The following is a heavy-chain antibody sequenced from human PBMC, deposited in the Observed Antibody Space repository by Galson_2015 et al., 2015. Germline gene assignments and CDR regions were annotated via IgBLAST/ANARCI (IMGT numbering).Heavy chain of an antibody. J-gene: IGHJ6*02. CDR2: INTNTGNP. CDR1: GYTFTSYA. Sequence: SVKVSCKASGYTFTSYAMNWVRQAPGQGLEWMGWINTNTGNPTYAQGFTGRFVFSLDTSVSTAYLQISSLKAEDTAVYYCARDPDQGYCSGGSCQSTYYYGMDVWGQGTTVTVSS. CDR3: ARDPDQGYCSGGSCQSTYYYGMDV. D-gene: IGHD2-15*01. V-gene: IGHV7-4-1*02.